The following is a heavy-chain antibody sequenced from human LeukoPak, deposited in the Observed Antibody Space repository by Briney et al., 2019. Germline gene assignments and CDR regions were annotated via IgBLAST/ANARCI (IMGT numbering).Heavy chain of an antibody. CDR3: ARTYSSGWYYDLDYFDY. D-gene: IGHD6-19*01. J-gene: IGHJ4*02. Sequence: ASVKVSCKASGYTFTGYYMHWVRQAPGQGREWMGWINPNSGGTNYAQKFQGRVTMTRDTSISTAYMELSRLRSDDTAVYYCARTYSSGWYYDLDYFDYWGQGTLVTVSS. CDR1: GYTFTGYY. V-gene: IGHV1-2*02. CDR2: INPNSGGT.